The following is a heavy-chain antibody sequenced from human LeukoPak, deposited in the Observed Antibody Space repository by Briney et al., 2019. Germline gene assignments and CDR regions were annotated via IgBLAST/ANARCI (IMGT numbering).Heavy chain of an antibody. CDR3: SRNPTAYNWFDP. CDR1: GFTFSSYG. CDR2: IRYDGSNK. Sequence: GGSLRLSCAASGFTFSSYGMHWVRQAPGKGLEWVAFIRYDGSNKYYADSVKGRFTISRDNSKNTLYLQMNSLRAEDTAVYFCSRNPTAYNWFDPWGQGTLVTVSS. V-gene: IGHV3-30*02. J-gene: IGHJ5*02. D-gene: IGHD1-14*01.